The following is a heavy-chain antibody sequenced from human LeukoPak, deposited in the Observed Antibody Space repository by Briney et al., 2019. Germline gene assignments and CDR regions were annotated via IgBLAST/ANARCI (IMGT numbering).Heavy chain of an antibody. Sequence: GRPLRLSCAASGFTYSSYGMHWVRGAPGKGLEGVADISYEGSKKFYGDSVKGRFTISRDNSKNPLYLQMNSRRAEDTAVYYCAKSVVATRYLVDYCGQGSLVTASS. J-gene: IGHJ4*02. D-gene: IGHD5-12*01. V-gene: IGHV3-30*18. CDR1: GFTYSSYG. CDR3: AKSVVATRYLVDY. CDR2: ISYEGSKK.